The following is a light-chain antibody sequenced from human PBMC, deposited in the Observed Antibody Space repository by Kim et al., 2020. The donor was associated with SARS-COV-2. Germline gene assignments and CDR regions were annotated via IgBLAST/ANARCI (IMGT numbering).Light chain of an antibody. J-gene: IGKJ1*01. CDR3: QQYNTYPWT. CDR2: KAS. Sequence: ASGGDRVTIACRASQSISVSLAWYQQKPGKAPKLLIYKASSLQSGVPSRFSGSGSGTEFTLTISSLQPDDFATYFCQQYNTYPWTFGQGTKVDIK. CDR1: QSISVS. V-gene: IGKV1-5*03.